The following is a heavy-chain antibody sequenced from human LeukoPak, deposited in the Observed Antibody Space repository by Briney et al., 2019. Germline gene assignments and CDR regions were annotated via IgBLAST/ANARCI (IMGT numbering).Heavy chain of an antibody. Sequence: PGGPLRLSCAASGFTFSDYYMNWIRQALGKGLEWVSYISRGGSTTYYADSVKGRFTISRDNAKNSLYLQMNSLRAEDTAVYYCVRSPGYSDYWGQGTLVTVSS. CDR3: VRSPGYSDY. V-gene: IGHV3-11*01. J-gene: IGHJ4*02. CDR2: ISRGGSTT. CDR1: GFTFSDYY.